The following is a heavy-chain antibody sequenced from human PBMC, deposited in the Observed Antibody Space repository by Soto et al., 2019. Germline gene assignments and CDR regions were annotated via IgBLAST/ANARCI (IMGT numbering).Heavy chain of an antibody. D-gene: IGHD3-9*01. V-gene: IGHV4-59*01. CDR1: GGSISSYY. CDR3: AREDILTGYTEGYFDY. CDR2: IYYSGST. Sequence: SETLSLTCTVSGGSISSYYWSWIRQPPGKGLEWIGYIYYSGSTNYNPSLKSRVTISVDTSKNQFSLKLSFVTAADTAVYYCAREDILTGYTEGYFDYWGQGTLVTVSS. J-gene: IGHJ4*02.